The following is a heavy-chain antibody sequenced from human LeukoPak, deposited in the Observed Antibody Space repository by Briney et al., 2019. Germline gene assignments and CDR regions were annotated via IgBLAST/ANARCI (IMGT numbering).Heavy chain of an antibody. J-gene: IGHJ4*02. CDR3: ARDYGVVVVPTYFDY. CDR1: GYTFTSYG. V-gene: IGHV1-18*04. Sequence: GASVKVSCKASGYTFTSYGISWVRQAPGQGLEWMGWISAYNGNTNYAQKLQGRVTMTTDTSTSTAYMELRSLRSDDTAVYYCARDYGVVVVPTYFDYWGQGTLVTVSS. D-gene: IGHD2-2*01. CDR2: ISAYNGNT.